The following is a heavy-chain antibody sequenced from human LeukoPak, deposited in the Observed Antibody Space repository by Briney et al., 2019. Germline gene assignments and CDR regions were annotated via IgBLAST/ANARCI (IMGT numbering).Heavy chain of an antibody. Sequence: PSETLSLTCTISGGYISSSSYYWVCIRQPPGKGLEWIGTIYYTGSTYYNASLKSRLFISIGTSNNQFSLNLNFVTAADTAVYYCARRRYYDSTGYLDWGQGTLVTVSS. V-gene: IGHV4-39*01. CDR1: GGYISSSSYY. CDR3: ARRRYYDSTGYLD. D-gene: IGHD3-22*01. CDR2: IYYTGST. J-gene: IGHJ1*01.